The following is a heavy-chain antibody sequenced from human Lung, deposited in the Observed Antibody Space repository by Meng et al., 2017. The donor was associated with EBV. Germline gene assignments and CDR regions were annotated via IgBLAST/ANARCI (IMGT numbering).Heavy chain of an antibody. CDR3: TAVLGVIPS. D-gene: IGHD3-10*01. CDR2: IRSKVDGGTV. V-gene: IGHV3-15*05. J-gene: IGHJ5*02. Sequence: EVERAGGGGGWVEPGGCLRLSCAATGCTVSQVWMTWVRQAPGKGLEWIGRIRSKVDGGTVDSAAPVTGRFPISRDDVSNTLYLQMNSLKTDDTAVYYCTAVLGVIPSWGQGTLVTVSS. CDR1: GCTVSQVW.